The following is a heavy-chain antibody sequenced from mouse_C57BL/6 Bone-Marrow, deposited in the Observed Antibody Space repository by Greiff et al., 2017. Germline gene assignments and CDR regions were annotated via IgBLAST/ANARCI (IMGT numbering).Heavy chain of an antibody. CDR2: INPGSGGT. CDR3: ARDYGLFFDY. CDR1: GYAFTNYL. Sequence: QVQLQQSGAELVRPGTSVKVSCKASGYAFTNYLIEWVKQRPGQGLEWIGVINPGSGGTNYNEKFKGKATLTADKSSSTAYMQISSLTSEDSAVYFCARDYGLFFDYWGQGTTLTVSS. V-gene: IGHV1-54*01. J-gene: IGHJ2*01. D-gene: IGHD1-1*02.